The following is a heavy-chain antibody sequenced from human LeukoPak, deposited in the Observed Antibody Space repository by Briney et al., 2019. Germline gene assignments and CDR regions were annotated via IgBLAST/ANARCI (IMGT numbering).Heavy chain of an antibody. CDR3: ARDRYYGSGTTPLGY. Sequence: GASVKVSCKASGYTFTSYYMHWVRQAPGQGLEGMGIINPSGGRTSYAQKFQGRVTMTRDTSTSTVYMELSSLRSEDTAVYYCARDRYYGSGTTPLGYWGQGTLVTVSS. D-gene: IGHD3-10*01. CDR2: INPSGGRT. J-gene: IGHJ4*02. V-gene: IGHV1-46*03. CDR1: GYTFTSYY.